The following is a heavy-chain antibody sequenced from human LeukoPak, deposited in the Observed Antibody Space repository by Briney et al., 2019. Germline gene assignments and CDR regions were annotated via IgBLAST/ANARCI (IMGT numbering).Heavy chain of an antibody. D-gene: IGHD2-2*01. J-gene: IGHJ4*02. Sequence: GGSLRLSCAASGFTVSSNYMTWVRQAPGKGLEWVANINQDGSEQYYVDSVKGRFTISRDNAKNSLYLQMNSLRAEDTAVYYCARVGYCSTTSCYWRAFDCWGQGTLVTVSS. CDR3: ARVGYCSTTSCYWRAFDC. CDR2: INQDGSEQ. V-gene: IGHV3-7*01. CDR1: GFTVSSNY.